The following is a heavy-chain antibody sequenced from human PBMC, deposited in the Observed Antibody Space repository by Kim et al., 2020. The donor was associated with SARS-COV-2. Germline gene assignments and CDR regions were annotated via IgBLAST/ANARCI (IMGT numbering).Heavy chain of an antibody. J-gene: IGHJ4*02. Sequence: GESLKISCTCSGYSFSTYWIGWVRQMPGKGLEWMGVIYPTDSDTRYSPSFKGQVAISADKSISTAYLQWSSLKASDTAIYYCARGSWGGWYPGGVIDYWGRGTLVTVSS. CDR1: GYSFSTYW. V-gene: IGHV5-51*01. CDR2: IYPTDSDT. CDR3: ARGSWGGWYPGGVIDY. D-gene: IGHD6-19*01.